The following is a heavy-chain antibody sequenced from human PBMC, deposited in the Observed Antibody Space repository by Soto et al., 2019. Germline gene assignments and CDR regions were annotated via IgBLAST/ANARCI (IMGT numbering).Heavy chain of an antibody. CDR3: ARPSVPATRRPLDY. CDR1: GGSSGAYF. D-gene: IGHD6-19*01. V-gene: IGHV4-59*01. J-gene: IGHJ4*02. CDR2: IYYTGAT. Sequence: SETLSLTCTVSGGSSGAYFWNWVRQPPGKGLEWIGNIYYTGATSYNPSLESRVTISLDTSKNQFSLRLSSVTAADTAVYHCARPSVPATRRPLDYWGQGALVTVSS.